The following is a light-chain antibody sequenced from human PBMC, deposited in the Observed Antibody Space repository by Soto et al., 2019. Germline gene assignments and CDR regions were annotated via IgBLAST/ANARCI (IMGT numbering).Light chain of an antibody. V-gene: IGKV3-20*01. J-gene: IGKJ2*01. CDR2: GAS. Sequence: IVLTQSPDTLSLSPGERATLSCRASQTVTSSSLAWYQQKPGRAPTLLIHGASTSAAGIPDRFSASGSGTHFTLTITRLEREDFAVYFCQQFGTSPYTVGQGTKVEIK. CDR1: QTVTSSS. CDR3: QQFGTSPYT.